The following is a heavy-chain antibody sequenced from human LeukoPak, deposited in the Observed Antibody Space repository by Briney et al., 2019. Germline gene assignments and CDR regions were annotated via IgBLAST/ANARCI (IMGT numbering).Heavy chain of an antibody. CDR3: ARVGVPAAVFDY. CDR2: IHYSGIT. V-gene: IGHV4-59*06. Sequence: SETLSLTCTVSGGSISSYYWSWIRQPPGKGLEWIGYIHYSGITSYNPSLKSRFTISVDTSNNQFSLRLSSVTAADTAVYFCARVGVPAAVFDYWGQGTLVTVSS. J-gene: IGHJ4*02. CDR1: GGSISSYY. D-gene: IGHD2-2*01.